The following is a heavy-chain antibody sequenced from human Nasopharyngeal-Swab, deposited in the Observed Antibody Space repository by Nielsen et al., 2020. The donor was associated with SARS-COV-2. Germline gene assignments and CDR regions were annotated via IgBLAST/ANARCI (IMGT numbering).Heavy chain of an antibody. D-gene: IGHD2/OR15-2a*01. CDR3: ARRLSLSTYVFDV. CDR2: IDPSDSYS. J-gene: IGHJ3*01. V-gene: IGHV5-10-1*01. CDR1: GYSFSNYW. Sequence: GESLKISCQASGYSFSNYWIIWVRQKPGQGLEWMGKIDPSDSYSDYGPSFQGRVTISVDKSVSTVYLQWSSLKASDTAMHYCARRLSLSTYVFDVWGQGTMVTVSS.